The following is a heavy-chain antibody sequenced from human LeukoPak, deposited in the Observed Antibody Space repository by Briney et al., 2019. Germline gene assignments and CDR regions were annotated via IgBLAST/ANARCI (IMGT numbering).Heavy chain of an antibody. CDR3: AKRVPYSSSSVYFDS. J-gene: IGHJ4*02. CDR1: GFTFSSYG. CDR2: VSDTGRDT. Sequence: GGSLRLPCSASGFTFSSYGMSWVRQAPGKGLEWVSAVSDTGRDTYYADSVKGRFTISKDNSKNTLFLQMNSLRAEDTAVYYCAKRVPYSSSSVYFDSWGQGTLVTVS. V-gene: IGHV3-23*01. D-gene: IGHD6-6*01.